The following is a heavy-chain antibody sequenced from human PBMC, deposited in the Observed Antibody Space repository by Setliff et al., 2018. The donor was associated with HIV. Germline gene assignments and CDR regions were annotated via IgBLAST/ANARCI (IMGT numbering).Heavy chain of an antibody. Sequence: GGSLRLSCVASGFSFSTYWMSWFRQVPGKGLEWVANIKQHGSEKYYVDSVKGRFTISRDDAKNSLYLQMNSLRAEDTAVYYCARPFSVAGIAFAYYSNHWGQGTLVTVSS. J-gene: IGHJ4*02. V-gene: IGHV3-7*03. CDR1: GFSFSTYW. D-gene: IGHD6-19*01. CDR2: IKQHGSEK. CDR3: ARPFSVAGIAFAYYSNH.